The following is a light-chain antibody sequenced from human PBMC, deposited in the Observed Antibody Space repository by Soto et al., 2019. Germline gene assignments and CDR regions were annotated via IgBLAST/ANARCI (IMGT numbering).Light chain of an antibody. CDR2: KAS. CDR3: HQYNREWT. V-gene: IGKV1-5*03. J-gene: IGKJ1*01. CDR1: QSISSW. Sequence: DIQMTQSPSTLSASVGDRVTITCRASQSISSWLAWYQQKPGKAPKLLIYKASSLESGVPSRFSGSGSGTEFTLTISSLQPDDFSTYYCHQYNREWTFGQGTKVEIK.